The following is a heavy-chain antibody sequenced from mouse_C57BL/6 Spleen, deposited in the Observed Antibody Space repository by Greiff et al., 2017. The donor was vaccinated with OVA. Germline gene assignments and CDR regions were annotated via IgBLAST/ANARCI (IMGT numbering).Heavy chain of an antibody. V-gene: IGHV1-53*01. CDR3: ARERRDYARDD. D-gene: IGHD2-12*01. CDR2: INPSNGGT. Sequence: QVQLQQPGTELVKPGASVKLSCKASGYTFTSYWMHWVKQRPGQGLEWIGNINPSNGGTTYNEKFKSKATLTVDKSSSTAYMQLSSMTSEDAEGDYWARERRDYARDDWGQGTSVTVSS. J-gene: IGHJ4*01. CDR1: GYTFTSYW.